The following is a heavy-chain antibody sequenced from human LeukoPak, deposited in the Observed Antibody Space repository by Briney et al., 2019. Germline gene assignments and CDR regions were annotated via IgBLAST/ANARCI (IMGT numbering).Heavy chain of an antibody. Sequence: GASVKVSCKASGGTFSSYAISWVRQAPGQGLEWMGGIIPIFGTANYAQKFQGRVTITADKSTSTAYMELSSLRSEDTAVYYCARGDIVVVGGVNWFDPWGQGTLVTVSS. D-gene: IGHD2-15*01. J-gene: IGHJ5*02. CDR2: IIPIFGTA. CDR3: ARGDIVVVGGVNWFDP. CDR1: GGTFSSYA. V-gene: IGHV1-69*06.